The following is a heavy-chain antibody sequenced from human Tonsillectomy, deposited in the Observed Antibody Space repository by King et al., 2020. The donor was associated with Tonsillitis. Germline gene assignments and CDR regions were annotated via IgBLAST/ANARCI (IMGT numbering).Heavy chain of an antibody. J-gene: IGHJ3*01. V-gene: IGHV3-30*04. CDR2: ISYDGSNK. D-gene: IGHD2-21*02. Sequence: VQLVESGGRVVQPGRSLRLSCAASGFTFSTYSMHWVRQAPGKGLEWVAVISYDGSNKYYADSVMGRFTISRDNSKNTLYLQMNSLRAEDTAVYYCAGFRDPDGFDFWGQGTMVTVSS. CDR3: AGFRDPDGFDF. CDR1: GFTFSTYS.